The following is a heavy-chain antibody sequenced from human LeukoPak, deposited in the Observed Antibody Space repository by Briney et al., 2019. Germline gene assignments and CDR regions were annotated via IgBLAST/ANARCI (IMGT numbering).Heavy chain of an antibody. CDR1: GFTLSSHA. CDR3: AKHIWGSLVYYGMDV. D-gene: IGHD3-16*01. CDR2: FSGGGDST. J-gene: IGHJ6*04. Sequence: GGSLRLSCAASGFTLSSHAMSWGRKAPGKGLGWVSVFSGGGDSTYYAESVKGRFTISRDNSKNTLYLQMKSLRAEDTAGYYCAKHIWGSLVYYGMDVWGKGTTVTVSS. V-gene: IGHV3-23*01.